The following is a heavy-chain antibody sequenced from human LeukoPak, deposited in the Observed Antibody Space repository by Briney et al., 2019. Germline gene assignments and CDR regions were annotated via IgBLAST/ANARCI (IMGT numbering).Heavy chain of an antibody. J-gene: IGHJ6*02. V-gene: IGHV4-59*01. Sequence: SETLSLTCAVSGGSISTYYWSWIRQPPGKGLEWIGYIYYSGSTNYNPSLKSRVTISVDTSKNQFSLKLTSVTAADTAVYYCARAQLNLLVDFGMDVWGQGTTVTVSS. CDR1: GGSISTYY. CDR2: IYYSGST. D-gene: IGHD1-1*01. CDR3: ARAQLNLLVDFGMDV.